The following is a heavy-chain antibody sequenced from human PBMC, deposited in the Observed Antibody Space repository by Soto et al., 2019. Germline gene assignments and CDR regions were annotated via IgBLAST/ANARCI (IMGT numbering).Heavy chain of an antibody. J-gene: IGHJ5*02. CDR2: IYHTGST. D-gene: IGHD2-2*01. V-gene: IGHV4-30-4*01. Sequence: SETPSLTCTVSGGSISSGDYYWSWIRQPPGKGLEWIAYIYHTGSTYYNPSLKSRVSISVDTSKNQFSLKLNSVTAADTAVYYCARTQLPNDCFDPWGQGTLVTVSS. CDR3: ARTQLPNDCFDP. CDR1: GGSISSGDYY.